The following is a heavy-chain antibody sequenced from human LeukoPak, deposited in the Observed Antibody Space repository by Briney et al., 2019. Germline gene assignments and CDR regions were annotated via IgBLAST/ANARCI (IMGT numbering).Heavy chain of an antibody. CDR2: ISAYNGNT. J-gene: IGHJ4*02. V-gene: IGHV1-18*03. Sequence: ASVKVSCKASGYTFTSYGISWVRQAPGQGLEWMGWISAYNGNTNYAQKLQGRVTMTTDTSASTAYMELISLKSDDMAVYYCARGVKPQITVTPDYWGQGTLVTVSS. CDR1: GYTFTSYG. CDR3: ARGVKPQITVTPDY. D-gene: IGHD4-17*01.